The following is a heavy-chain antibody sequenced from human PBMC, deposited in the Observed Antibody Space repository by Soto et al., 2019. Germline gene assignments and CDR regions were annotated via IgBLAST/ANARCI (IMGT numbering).Heavy chain of an antibody. D-gene: IGHD3-9*01. CDR1: GYTFINYG. CDR2: INPEDGDT. V-gene: IGHV1-18*01. CDR3: ATTKTGSPMYYFDY. J-gene: IGHJ4*02. Sequence: ASVKVSCKASGYTFINYGVTWVRQAPGQGLEWMGWINPEDGDTNYAQKFQGRVTMTEDTSTDTAYMELSSLRSEDTAVYYCATTKTGSPMYYFDYWGQGTLVTVSS.